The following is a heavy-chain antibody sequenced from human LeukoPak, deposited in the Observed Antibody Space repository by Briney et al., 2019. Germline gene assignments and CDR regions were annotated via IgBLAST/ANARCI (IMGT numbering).Heavy chain of an antibody. Sequence: GGSLRLSCAASGFTFSSYAMSWVRQAPGKGLEWVSAISGSGGSTYYADSVKGRFTISRDNARDTLYLQMNSLRVEDTAVYYCTKDLTGEVDSWGQGTLVTVSS. CDR1: GFTFSSYA. D-gene: IGHD7-27*01. V-gene: IGHV3-23*01. J-gene: IGHJ4*02. CDR3: TKDLTGEVDS. CDR2: ISGSGGST.